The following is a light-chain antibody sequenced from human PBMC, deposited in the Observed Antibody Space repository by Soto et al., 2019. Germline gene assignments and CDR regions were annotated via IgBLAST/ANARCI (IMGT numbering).Light chain of an antibody. V-gene: IGKV3-20*01. CDR3: QQYGSSPVT. CDR1: QSVSSY. CDR2: GIS. Sequence: EIVLTQSPATLSLSPGERATLSCRASQSVSSYLAWYQQKPGQAPRLLIYGISKRATDIPDRFSGSGSGTDFTLIISSLEPEDFAVYFCQQYGSSPVTFGQGTKVDI. J-gene: IGKJ1*01.